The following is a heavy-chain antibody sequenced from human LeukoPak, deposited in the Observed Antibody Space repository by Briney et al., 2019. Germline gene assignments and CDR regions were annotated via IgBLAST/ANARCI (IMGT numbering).Heavy chain of an antibody. D-gene: IGHD2-21*02. CDR1: GFTFGDYA. CDR3: TRDCGGDCYIQH. CDR2: IRSKAYGGTT. J-gene: IGHJ1*01. V-gene: IGHV3-49*03. Sequence: PGGSLRLSCTASGFTFGDYAMSWFRQAPGKGLEWVGFIRSKAYGGTTEYAASVKGRFTISRDDPKSIAYLQMNSLKTEDTAVYYCTRDCGGDCYIQHWGQGTLVTVSS.